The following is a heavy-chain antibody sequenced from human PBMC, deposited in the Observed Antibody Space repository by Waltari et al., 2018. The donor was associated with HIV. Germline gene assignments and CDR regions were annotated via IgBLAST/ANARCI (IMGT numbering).Heavy chain of an antibody. CDR2: IYTSGST. V-gene: IGHV4-61*02. J-gene: IGHJ5*02. Sequence: QVQLQESGPGLVKPSQTLSLTCTVSGGSISSDNYYWTWIRQPAGKGLEWIGRIYTSGSTNYNPSLKGRVTISVDTSKNQFSLKLSSVTAADTAVYYCARGLYSGAQYNWFDPWGQGTLVTVSS. D-gene: IGHD1-26*01. CDR1: GGSISSDNYY. CDR3: ARGLYSGAQYNWFDP.